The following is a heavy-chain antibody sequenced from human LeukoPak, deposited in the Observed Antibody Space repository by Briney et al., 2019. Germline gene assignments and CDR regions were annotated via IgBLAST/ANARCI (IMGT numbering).Heavy chain of an antibody. CDR2: IYYSGST. D-gene: IGHD4-17*01. CDR3: AREVPLRPTD. V-gene: IGHV4-61*01. J-gene: IGHJ4*02. Sequence: PSETLSLTCTVSGGSVSSGSYYWSWIRQPPGKGLEWIGYIYYSGSTNYNPSLKSRVTISVDTSKNQFSLKLSSVTAADTAVYYCAREVPLRPTDWGQGTLVTVSS. CDR1: GGSVSSGSYY.